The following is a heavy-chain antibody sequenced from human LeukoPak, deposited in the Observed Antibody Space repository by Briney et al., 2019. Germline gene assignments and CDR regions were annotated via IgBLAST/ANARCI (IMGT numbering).Heavy chain of an antibody. CDR1: GFTFSDYY. D-gene: IGHD5-12*01. CDR2: ISSSSSYT. Sequence: PGGSLRLPCAASGFTFSDYYMSWIRQAPGKGLEWVSYISSSSSYTNYADSVKGRFTISRDNAKNSLYLQMNSLRAEDTAVYYCARAPVATMADYWGQGTLVTVSS. J-gene: IGHJ4*02. CDR3: ARAPVATMADY. V-gene: IGHV3-11*06.